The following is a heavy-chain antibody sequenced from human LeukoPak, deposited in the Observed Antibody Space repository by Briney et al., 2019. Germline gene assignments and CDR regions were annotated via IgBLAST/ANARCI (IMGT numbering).Heavy chain of an antibody. J-gene: IGHJ4*02. Sequence: ASVNVSCKASGYTFTGYYMHWVRQAPGQGLEWMGRINPNSGGTNYAQKFQGRVTMTRDTSISTAYMELSRLRSDDTAVYYCARDLIAAAGTHDYWGQGTLVTVSS. V-gene: IGHV1-2*06. CDR3: ARDLIAAAGTHDY. CDR1: GYTFTGYY. D-gene: IGHD6-13*01. CDR2: INPNSGGT.